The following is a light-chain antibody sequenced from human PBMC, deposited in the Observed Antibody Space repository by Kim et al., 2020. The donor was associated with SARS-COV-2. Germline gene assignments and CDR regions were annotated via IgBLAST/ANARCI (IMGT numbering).Light chain of an antibody. CDR3: CSYAGNYIIL. Sequence: GRSVTISCTGTSSDVGGYSYVSWYQQQPGKAPKVMIYDVTKRPSGVPDRFSGSKFGSTASLTISGLQIDDEADYYCCSYAGNYIILFGGGTQLTVL. CDR1: SSDVGGYSY. CDR2: DVT. J-gene: IGLJ2*01. V-gene: IGLV2-11*03.